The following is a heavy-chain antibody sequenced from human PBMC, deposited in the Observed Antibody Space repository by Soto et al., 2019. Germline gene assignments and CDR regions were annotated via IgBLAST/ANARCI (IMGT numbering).Heavy chain of an antibody. Sequence: SETLSLTCAVYGGSFSGYYWSWIRQPPGKGLEWIGEINHSGSTNYNPSLKSRVTISVDTSKNQFSLKLSSVTAADTAVYYCARGGPLFCSGGSCPAGWFDPWGQGTLVTVYS. CDR3: ARGGPLFCSGGSCPAGWFDP. J-gene: IGHJ5*02. CDR2: INHSGST. CDR1: GGSFSGYY. D-gene: IGHD2-15*01. V-gene: IGHV4-34*01.